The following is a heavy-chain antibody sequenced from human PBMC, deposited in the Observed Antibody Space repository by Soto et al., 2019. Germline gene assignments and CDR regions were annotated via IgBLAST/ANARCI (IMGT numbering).Heavy chain of an antibody. D-gene: IGHD2-15*01. Sequence: LLPLPLPSTVYCGYIIDYYWSWIRKQPGKGLEWIGEINHSGSTNYNPSLKSRVTISVDTSKNQFSLKLSSVTAADTAVYYCARVENIVVVVAATPVRATRFDYWGQGTLVTVSS. CDR3: ARVENIVVVVAATPVRATRFDY. CDR2: INHSGST. J-gene: IGHJ4*02. CDR1: CGYIIDYY. V-gene: IGHV4-34*01.